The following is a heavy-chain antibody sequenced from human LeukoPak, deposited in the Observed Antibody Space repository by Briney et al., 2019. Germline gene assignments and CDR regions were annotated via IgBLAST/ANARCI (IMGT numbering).Heavy chain of an antibody. D-gene: IGHD2-2*01. Sequence: ASVKVSCKASGYTFTTYGISWVRQAPGHGLEWMGWISGYDGNTKYAQKLQGRVTMTTDTSTSTAYMELRSLRSDDTAVYYCARDCSTSCYWFDPWGQGTLVTVAS. J-gene: IGHJ5*02. CDR1: GYTFTTYG. CDR3: ARDCSTSCYWFDP. V-gene: IGHV1-18*01. CDR2: ISGYDGNT.